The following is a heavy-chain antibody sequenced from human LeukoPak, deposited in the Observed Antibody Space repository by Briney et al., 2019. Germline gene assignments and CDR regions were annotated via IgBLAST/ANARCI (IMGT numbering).Heavy chain of an antibody. CDR2: INPNSGDT. D-gene: IGHD3-16*02. CDR1: GYTFSGYQ. Sequence: GPSVTVACKASGYTFSGYQIHWVRQAPGQGLEWMGWINPNSGDTNYAQKFQGRVTMTSDTSISTAYMELSRLSSDDTAVYSCARGAVSGTYRYLYWGQGTLVTVSS. J-gene: IGHJ4*02. CDR3: ARGAVSGTYRYLY. V-gene: IGHV1-2*02.